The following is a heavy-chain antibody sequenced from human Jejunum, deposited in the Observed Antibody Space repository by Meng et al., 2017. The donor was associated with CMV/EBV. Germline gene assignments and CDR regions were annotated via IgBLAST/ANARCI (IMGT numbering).Heavy chain of an antibody. CDR1: GYTFTGHY. V-gene: IGHV1-2*02. CDR3: ATIASLADY. Sequence: VSCKSSGYTFTGHYMHWVRQAPGQGLEWMGWINPINGDTDFPQKFQGRVTMTRDTSISTAYMELRGLTHADTAVYFCATIASLADYWGQGTQVTVSS. CDR2: INPINGDT. J-gene: IGHJ4*02.